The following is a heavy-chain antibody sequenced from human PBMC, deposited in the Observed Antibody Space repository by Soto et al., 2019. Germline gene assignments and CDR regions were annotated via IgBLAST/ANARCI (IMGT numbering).Heavy chain of an antibody. V-gene: IGHV4-59*02. CDR2: IYYSGST. J-gene: IGHJ4*02. CDR3: ARNGDYGVYYFDY. Sequence: SETLSLTCTVSGGSVSSYYWSWIRQSPGKGLEWIGYIYYSGSTNYKPSLKSRFTISVDTSMNQFSLKLSSVTAADTAVYYCARNGDYGVYYFDYWGQGTLVTVSS. D-gene: IGHD4-17*01. CDR1: GGSVSSYY.